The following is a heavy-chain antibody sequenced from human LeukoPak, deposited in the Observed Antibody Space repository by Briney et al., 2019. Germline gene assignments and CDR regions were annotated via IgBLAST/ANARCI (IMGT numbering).Heavy chain of an antibody. CDR3: ARLNCTNTNCPMGRDY. Sequence: PSETLSLTCTVSSGSISTYHWSWIRQPPGKGLEWIGYVYYSGSTKYNPSLKSRVTISVDTSKNQFSLKLSSVTAADTAVYYCARLNCTNTNCPMGRDYWGQGTLVTVSS. CDR1: SGSISTYH. D-gene: IGHD2-8*01. CDR2: VYYSGST. V-gene: IGHV4-59*08. J-gene: IGHJ4*02.